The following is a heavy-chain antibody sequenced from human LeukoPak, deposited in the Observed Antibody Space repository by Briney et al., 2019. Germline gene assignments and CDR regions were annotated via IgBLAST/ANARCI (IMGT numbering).Heavy chain of an antibody. V-gene: IGHV3-48*03. CDR2: ISSSGRTF. D-gene: IGHD6-13*01. Sequence: PGGSLRLSCVASGFTFSSYEMNWVRQAPGKGLEWVSYISSSGRTFYYADSVKGRFTISRDNGKNSLYLQMNSLRVEDTAVYYCARDSRGSSWFFDYWGQGALVTVSS. J-gene: IGHJ4*02. CDR1: GFTFSSYE. CDR3: ARDSRGSSWFFDY.